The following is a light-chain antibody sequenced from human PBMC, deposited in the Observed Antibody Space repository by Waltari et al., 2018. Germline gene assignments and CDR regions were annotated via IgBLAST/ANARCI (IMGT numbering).Light chain of an antibody. Sequence: QSVLTQPPSLSGTPGQRVTISCSGSNSNIGSNTVDWYQVLPGTAPQLLIHGNDQRPSGVPDRFSGSKFGASGSLAISGLQPEDESEYYCAAWDESLKGWVFGGGTRLTVL. J-gene: IGLJ3*02. CDR1: NSNIGSNT. V-gene: IGLV1-44*01. CDR3: AAWDESLKGWV. CDR2: GND.